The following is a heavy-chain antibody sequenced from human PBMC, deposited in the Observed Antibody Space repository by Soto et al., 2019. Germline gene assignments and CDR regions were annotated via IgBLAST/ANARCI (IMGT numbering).Heavy chain of an antibody. V-gene: IGHV3-48*01. CDR1: GFTFSSYS. D-gene: IGHD1-26*01. Sequence: GGSLRLSCAASGFTFSSYSMNWVRQAPGKGLEWVSYISSSSSTIYYADSVKGRFTISRDNAKNSLYLQMNSLRAEDTAVYYCARAEGEREIPHCADYWGQGTLVTVSS. CDR2: ISSSSSTI. CDR3: ARAEGEREIPHCADY. J-gene: IGHJ4*02.